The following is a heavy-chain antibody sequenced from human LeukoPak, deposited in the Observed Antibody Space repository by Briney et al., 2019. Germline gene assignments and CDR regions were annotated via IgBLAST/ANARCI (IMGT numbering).Heavy chain of an antibody. Sequence: GGSLRLSCAAAGFTFSNAWMSWVRQAPGEGLEWVGRIKSKTDGGTTDYAAPVKGRFTISRDDSKNTLYLQMNSLKTEDTAVYYCTTEGYYGSGSYYNHRAGYYYYMDVWGKGTTVTVSS. D-gene: IGHD3-10*01. CDR1: GFTFSNAW. V-gene: IGHV3-15*01. CDR2: IKSKTDGGTT. J-gene: IGHJ6*03. CDR3: TTEGYYGSGSYYNHRAGYYYYMDV.